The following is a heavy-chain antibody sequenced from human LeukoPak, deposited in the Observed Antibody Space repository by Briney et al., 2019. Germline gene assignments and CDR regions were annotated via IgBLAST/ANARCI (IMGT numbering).Heavy chain of an antibody. Sequence: SETLSLTCTVSGGSIISGDYYWSWIRQPPGKGLEWIGYIYYSGSTYYNPSLKSRVTISVDTSKNQFSLKLNSVTAADTAVYYCAREWQYQFDYWGQGSLVTVSS. CDR3: AREWQYQFDY. V-gene: IGHV4-30-4*01. CDR1: GGSIISGDYY. CDR2: IYYSGST. D-gene: IGHD4-11*01. J-gene: IGHJ4*02.